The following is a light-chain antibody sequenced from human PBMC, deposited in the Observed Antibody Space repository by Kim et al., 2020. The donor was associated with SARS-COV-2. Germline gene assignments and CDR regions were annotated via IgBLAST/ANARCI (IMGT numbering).Light chain of an antibody. CDR3: AAWDDSLSGWV. CDR2: RNN. J-gene: IGLJ3*02. Sequence: GQRVTISCSGSSSNIGSNYVYWYQQLPGTAPKLLIYRNNQRPSGVPDRFSGSKSGTSACLAISGLRSEDEADYYCAAWDDSLSGWVCGGGTQLTVL. CDR1: SSNIGSNY. V-gene: IGLV1-47*01.